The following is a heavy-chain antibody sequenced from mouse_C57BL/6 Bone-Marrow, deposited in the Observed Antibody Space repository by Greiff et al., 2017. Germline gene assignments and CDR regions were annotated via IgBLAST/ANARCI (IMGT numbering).Heavy chain of an antibody. Sequence: VQLQQSGAELVRPGASVKLSCTASGFNIQDDYMHWVKQRPEQGLEWIGWIDPENGDTEYASKFQGKATITADTSSNTAYLQLSSLTSEDTAVYYCTTWGSSFYFDYWGQGTTLTVSS. D-gene: IGHD1-1*01. J-gene: IGHJ2*01. CDR2: IDPENGDT. CDR1: GFNIQDDY. CDR3: TTWGSSFYFDY. V-gene: IGHV14-4*01.